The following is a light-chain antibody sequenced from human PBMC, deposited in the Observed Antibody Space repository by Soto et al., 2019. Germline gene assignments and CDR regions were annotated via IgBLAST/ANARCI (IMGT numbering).Light chain of an antibody. V-gene: IGLV1-44*01. CDR1: TSNIGTNT. CDR3: ATWDDSVFV. CDR2: TND. Sequence: QPVLTQPPSASGTPGQTITISCSGSTSNIGTNTVDWFQHLPGSAPKLLIYTNDQRPSGVPDRFSGSRSGTSASLAISGLQSEDEADYYCATWDDSVFVFGTGTKLTVL. J-gene: IGLJ1*01.